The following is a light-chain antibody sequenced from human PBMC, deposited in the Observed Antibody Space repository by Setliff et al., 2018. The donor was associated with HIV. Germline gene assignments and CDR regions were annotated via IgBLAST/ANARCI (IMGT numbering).Light chain of an antibody. Sequence: QSVLTQPASVSGSPGQSITISCTGTSSDIGTYNAVSWYQQPPGKAPKLILYEVFYRPSGVSNRFSGSKSGNTASLTISGLQAEDESNYYCSSYTGSSTLVVFGGGTKVTVL. V-gene: IGLV2-14*03. J-gene: IGLJ2*01. CDR2: EVF. CDR1: SSDIGTYNA. CDR3: SSYTGSSTLVV.